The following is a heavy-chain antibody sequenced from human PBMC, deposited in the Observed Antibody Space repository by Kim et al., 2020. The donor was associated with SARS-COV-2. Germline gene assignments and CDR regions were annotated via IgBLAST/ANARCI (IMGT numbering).Heavy chain of an antibody. V-gene: IGHV3-66*01. CDR2: IYSGGTT. Sequence: GGSLRLSCAASGFTVSSNYMAWVRQAPGKGLEWVSVIYSGGTTYYADSVKGRFTISRDKSKNTVYLQMNSLRAEDTAVYYCARDSSSWNYFDYWGQGTLVTVSS. CDR3: ARDSSSWNYFDY. J-gene: IGHJ4*02. D-gene: IGHD6-13*01. CDR1: GFTVSSNY.